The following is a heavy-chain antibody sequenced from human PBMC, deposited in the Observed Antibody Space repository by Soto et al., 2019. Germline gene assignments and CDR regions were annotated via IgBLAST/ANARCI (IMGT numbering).Heavy chain of an antibody. D-gene: IGHD3-3*01. Sequence: PSETLSLTCTVSGGSISSGGYYWSWIRQHPGKGLEWIGYIYYSGSTYYNPSLKSRVTISVDTSKNQFSLKLSSVTAADTAVYYCARFLQLQNFGVVISGTWFDPWGQGTLVTVSS. CDR2: IYYSGST. J-gene: IGHJ5*02. CDR1: GGSISSGGYY. CDR3: ARFLQLQNFGVVISGTWFDP. V-gene: IGHV4-31*03.